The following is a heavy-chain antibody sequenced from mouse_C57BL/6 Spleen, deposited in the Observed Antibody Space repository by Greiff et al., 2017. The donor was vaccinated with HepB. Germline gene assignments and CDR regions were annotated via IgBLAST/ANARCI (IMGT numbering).Heavy chain of an antibody. CDR3: ARSGSNSWFAY. J-gene: IGHJ3*01. CDR2: IFPGSGST. D-gene: IGHD2-5*01. Sequence: QVHVKQSGPELVKPGASVKISCKASGYTFTDYYINWVKQRPGQGLEWIGWIFPGSGSTYYNEKFNGKATLTVDKSSSTAYMLLSSLTSEDSAVYFCARSGSNSWFAYWGQGTLVTVSA. V-gene: IGHV1-75*01. CDR1: GYTFTDYY.